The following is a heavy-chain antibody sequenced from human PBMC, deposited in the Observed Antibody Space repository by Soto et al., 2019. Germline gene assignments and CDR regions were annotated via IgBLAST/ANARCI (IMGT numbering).Heavy chain of an antibody. D-gene: IGHD3-22*01. V-gene: IGHV1-24*01. J-gene: IGHJ4*02. CDR1: GYTLTGLS. CDR2: FDPEDGET. CDR3: ATADHARSGYAH. Sequence: ASVKVSCKVSGYTLTGLSMHWVRQAPGKGLEWMGGFDPEDGETIYAQKFQGRVTMTEDTSTDTAYMELSSLRSEDTAVYYCATADHARSGYAHWGQGTLVTVSS.